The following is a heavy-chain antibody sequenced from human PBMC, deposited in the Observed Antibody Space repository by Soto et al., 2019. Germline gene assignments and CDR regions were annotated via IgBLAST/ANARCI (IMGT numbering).Heavy chain of an antibody. Sequence: GGSLRLSCAASGFTFCSYAMSWVRQAPGKGLEWVSAISYGGGTTYYADSVKGRFTISRDNSKNTLYLQMNSLRAEDTAVYYCAKNPGYYYDSTGYHFDYWGQGTLVTVS. J-gene: IGHJ4*02. CDR1: GFTFCSYA. V-gene: IGHV3-23*01. CDR2: ISYGGGTT. D-gene: IGHD3-22*01. CDR3: AKNPGYYYDSTGYHFDY.